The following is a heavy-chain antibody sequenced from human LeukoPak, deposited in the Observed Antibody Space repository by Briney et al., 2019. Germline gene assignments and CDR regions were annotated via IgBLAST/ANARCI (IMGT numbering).Heavy chain of an antibody. Sequence: GGSLRLSCVASGFTFSNYGMSWVRQAPGKGLEWVSAITASGGNTEYADSVKGRFTISRDNAKNSLYLQMNSLGAEDTAVYYCARDYGVNWGQGTLVTVSS. CDR3: ARDYGVN. J-gene: IGHJ4*02. CDR2: ITASGGNT. D-gene: IGHD3-10*01. V-gene: IGHV3-23*01. CDR1: GFTFSNYG.